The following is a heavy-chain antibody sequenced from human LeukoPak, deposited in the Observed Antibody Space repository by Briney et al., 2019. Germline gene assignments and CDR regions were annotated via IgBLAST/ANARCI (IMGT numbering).Heavy chain of an antibody. D-gene: IGHD6-19*01. J-gene: IGHJ4*02. Sequence: ASVKVPCKASGYTFTSYGISWVRQAPGQGLEWMGWISAYNGNTNYAQKLQGRVTMTTDTYTSTAYMELRSLRSDDTAVYYCARVKAVAGTRIFDYWGQGTLVTVSS. CDR3: ARVKAVAGTRIFDY. V-gene: IGHV1-18*01. CDR1: GYTFTSYG. CDR2: ISAYNGNT.